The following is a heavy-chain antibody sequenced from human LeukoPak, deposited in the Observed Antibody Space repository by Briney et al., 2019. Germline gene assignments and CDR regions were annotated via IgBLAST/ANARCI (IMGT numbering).Heavy chain of an antibody. CDR1: GGSITTRDC. Sequence: PSETLSLTCGVSGGSITTRDCWCWVRQPPGKGLEWIGEICLDGRIHYTPSLKSRVSISIDGSKAQFSLNLISVTAADMAVYFCASQGGVRNDFWGQGILVTVSS. V-gene: IGHV4-4*02. J-gene: IGHJ4*02. CDR2: ICLDGRI. D-gene: IGHD2-15*01. CDR3: ASQGGVRNDF.